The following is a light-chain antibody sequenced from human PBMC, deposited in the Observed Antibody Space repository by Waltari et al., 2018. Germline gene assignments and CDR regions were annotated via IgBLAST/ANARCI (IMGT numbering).Light chain of an antibody. J-gene: IGLJ1*01. CDR3: QSYDNGLNGPYV. Sequence: QSVLTQPPSVSGAPGQRVTISCTGSKSNIGAGYDVYCYQQVPATAPTFLILDNNTRPSGVPDRFSGSKSGTSASLAITGLQAEDEADYYCQSYDNGLNGPYVFGTGTRVTVL. CDR2: DNN. CDR1: KSNIGAGYD. V-gene: IGLV1-40*01.